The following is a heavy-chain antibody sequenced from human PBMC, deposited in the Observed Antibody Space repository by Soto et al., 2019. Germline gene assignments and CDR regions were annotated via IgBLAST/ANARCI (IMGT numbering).Heavy chain of an antibody. J-gene: IGHJ4*02. Sequence: EVQLLESGGGLVQPGGSLRLSCAASGFTFSSYAMSWVRQAPGKGLEWVSAISGSGGSTYYADSVKGRFTISRDNSKNTLYRQMNSLRAEDTAVYYCAYYYGSGAQLAYFDYWGQGTLVTVSS. CDR2: ISGSGGST. D-gene: IGHD3-10*01. V-gene: IGHV3-23*01. CDR3: AYYYGSGAQLAYFDY. CDR1: GFTFSSYA.